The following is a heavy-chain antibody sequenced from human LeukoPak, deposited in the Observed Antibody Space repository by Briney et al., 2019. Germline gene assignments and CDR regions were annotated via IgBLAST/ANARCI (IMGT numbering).Heavy chain of an antibody. CDR3: ARRPKYSSGWQFDY. CDR2: ISTSSNTI. CDR1: GFNFSDYY. Sequence: GGSLRLSCEASGFNFSDYYMSWIRQAPGKGLEWLSYISTSSNTIYYAESVKGRFTISRDNSKNTLYLQMNSLRAEDTAVYYCARRPKYSSGWQFDYWGQGTLVTVSS. V-gene: IGHV3-11*01. D-gene: IGHD6-19*01. J-gene: IGHJ4*02.